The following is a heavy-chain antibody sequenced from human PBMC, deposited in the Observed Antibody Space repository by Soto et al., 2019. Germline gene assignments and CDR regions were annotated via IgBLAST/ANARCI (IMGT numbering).Heavy chain of an antibody. CDR1: GYSFTSYW. CDR3: ARQTVRGVIINGIDY. V-gene: IGHV5-51*01. J-gene: IGHJ4*02. D-gene: IGHD3-10*01. CDR2: IYPGDSDT. Sequence: GESLKISCKGSGYSFTSYWIGWVRQMPGKGLEWMGIIYPGDSDTRYSPSFQGQVTISADKSISTAYLQWSSLKASDTAMYYCARQTVRGVIINGIDYWGQGTLVTVSS.